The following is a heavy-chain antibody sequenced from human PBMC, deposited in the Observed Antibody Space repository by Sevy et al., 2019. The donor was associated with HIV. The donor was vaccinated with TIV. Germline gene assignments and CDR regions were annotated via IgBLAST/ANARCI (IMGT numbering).Heavy chain of an antibody. Sequence: ASVKVSGKASGYTFTSYGISWVRQAPGQGLEWMGWISAYNGNTNYAQKLQGRVTMTTDTSTSTAYMELRSLRSDDTAGYYCARGNSSGWAYYYYYMDVWGKGTTVTVSS. CDR2: ISAYNGNT. J-gene: IGHJ6*03. V-gene: IGHV1-18*04. D-gene: IGHD6-19*01. CDR3: ARGNSSGWAYYYYYMDV. CDR1: GYTFTSYG.